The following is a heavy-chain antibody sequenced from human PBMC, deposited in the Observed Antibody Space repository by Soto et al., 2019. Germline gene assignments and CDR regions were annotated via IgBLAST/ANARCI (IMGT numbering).Heavy chain of an antibody. D-gene: IGHD6-19*01. J-gene: IGHJ4*02. Sequence: PSQTLSLTCAISGDSVSSTSAAWSWIRQSPSRGLEWLGRTYYRSKWYSDYAVSVKSRITINPDTSKNQFSLQLNSVTPEDTAVYYCARGSYYSGWVWGQGTQVTVSS. CDR3: ARGSYYSGWV. CDR1: GDSVSSTSAA. CDR2: TYYRSKWYS. V-gene: IGHV6-1*01.